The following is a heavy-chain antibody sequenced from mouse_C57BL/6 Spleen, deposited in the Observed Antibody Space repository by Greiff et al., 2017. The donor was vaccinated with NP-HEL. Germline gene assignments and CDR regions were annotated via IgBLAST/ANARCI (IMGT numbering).Heavy chain of an antibody. CDR2: IDPEDGET. CDR3: AQAGTGGFDD. CDR1: GFNIKDYY. V-gene: IGHV14-2*01. D-gene: IGHD4-1*01. Sequence: VQLQQSGAELVKPGASVKLSCTASGFNIKDYYMHWVKQRTEQGLEWIGRIDPEDGETKSAPKFQGKATITADTSSNTAYLQLSSRTSEDTAVYYCAQAGTGGFDDWGQGTTLTVSS. J-gene: IGHJ2*01.